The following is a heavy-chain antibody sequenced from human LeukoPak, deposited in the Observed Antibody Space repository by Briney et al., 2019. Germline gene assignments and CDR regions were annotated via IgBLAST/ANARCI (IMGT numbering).Heavy chain of an antibody. CDR1: GFTISDHG. Sequence: GTSLRLSCEVSGFTISDHGMHWVRQAPGKGLEWVVMISHDGSVEYYLDSVKGRLTISRDDSKNTLYLQMNSLTTEDTAMYYCAKDWGASGWYNWFDPWGQGTQVTVSS. CDR2: ISHDGSVE. V-gene: IGHV3-30*18. CDR3: AKDWGASGWYNWFDP. D-gene: IGHD6-19*01. J-gene: IGHJ5*02.